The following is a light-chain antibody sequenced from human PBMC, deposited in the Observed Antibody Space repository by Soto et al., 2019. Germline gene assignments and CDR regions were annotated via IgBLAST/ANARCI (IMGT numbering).Light chain of an antibody. CDR2: GAS. CDR1: QSVSSRY. Sequence: EIVLTQSPGTLSLSPGERATLSCRASQSVSSRYLAWYQQKPGQAPRLLIYGASSRATGVPDRFTGSGSGTDVTLIISRLEPEDFAVYYCQQYGSSPPRTFGQGTKVEIK. V-gene: IGKV3-20*01. J-gene: IGKJ1*01. CDR3: QQYGSSPPRT.